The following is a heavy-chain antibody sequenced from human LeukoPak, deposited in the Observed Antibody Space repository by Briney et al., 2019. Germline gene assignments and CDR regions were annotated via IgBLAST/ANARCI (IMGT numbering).Heavy chain of an antibody. V-gene: IGHV3-30*04. CDR3: ARVPSYRSGGSCYDY. Sequence: GGSLRLSCAASGFTFSSYAMHWVRQAPGKGLEWVAVISYDGSNKYYADSVKGRFTISRDNAKNSLYLQMNSLRAEDTAVYYCARVPSYRSGGSCYDYWGQGTLVTVSS. CDR1: GFTFSSYA. CDR2: ISYDGSNK. D-gene: IGHD2-15*01. J-gene: IGHJ4*02.